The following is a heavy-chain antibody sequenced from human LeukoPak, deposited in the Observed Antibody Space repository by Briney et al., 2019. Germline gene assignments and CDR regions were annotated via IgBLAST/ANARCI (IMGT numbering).Heavy chain of an antibody. D-gene: IGHD3-10*01. V-gene: IGHV4-61*02. J-gene: IGHJ5*02. CDR2: IYTSGST. CDR1: GGSISSGSYY. Sequence: KTSQTLSLTCTVSGGSISSGSYYWSWVREPAGKGLESIGRIYTSGSTNYNPSLKSRVTISVDTSKNQFSLKLSSVTAADTAVYNCARESESYYSSNNWFDPWGQGTLVTVSS. CDR3: ARESESYYSSNNWFDP.